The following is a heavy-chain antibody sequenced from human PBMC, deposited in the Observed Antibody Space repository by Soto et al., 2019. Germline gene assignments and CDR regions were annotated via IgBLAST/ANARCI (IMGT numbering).Heavy chain of an antibody. J-gene: IGHJ4*02. CDR1: GFTFSSYA. D-gene: IGHD2-2*01. Sequence: GGSLRLSCAASGFTFSSYAMSWVRQAPGKGLEWVSAISGSGGSTYYADSVKGRFTISRDNSKNTLYLQMNSLRAEDTAVYYCAKGGHIVLVPACFDYWGQGTLVTVSS. CDR2: ISGSGGST. CDR3: AKGGHIVLVPACFDY. V-gene: IGHV3-23*01.